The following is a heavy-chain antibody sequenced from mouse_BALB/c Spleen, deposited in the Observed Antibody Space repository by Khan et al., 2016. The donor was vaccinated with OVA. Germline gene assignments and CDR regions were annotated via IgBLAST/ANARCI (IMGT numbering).Heavy chain of an antibody. D-gene: IGHD1-1*02. CDR1: GYTFINYW. CDR3: AGRGLGWDFDY. CDR2: INPSTGYT. Sequence: VQLVESGAELAKPGASVKMSCKASGYTFINYWILWVKQRPGQGLEWIGYINPSTGYTEYNQNFKDKATLTADKSSSTAYMQLSSLTSEDSAVDYCAGRGLGWDFDYWGQGTTLTVSS. V-gene: IGHV1-7*01. J-gene: IGHJ2*01.